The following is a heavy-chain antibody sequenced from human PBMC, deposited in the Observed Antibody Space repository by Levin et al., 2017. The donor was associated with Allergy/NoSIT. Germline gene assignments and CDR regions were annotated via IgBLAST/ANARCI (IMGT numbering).Heavy chain of an antibody. CDR3: ARDSYSYYDFWSGYYTGINYYYGMDV. D-gene: IGHD3-3*01. CDR1: GFTFSSYW. CDR2: IKQDGSEK. Sequence: GGSLRLSCAASGFTFSSYWMSWVRQAPGKGLEWVANIKQDGSEKYYVDSVKGRFTISRDNAKNSLYLQMNSLRAEDTAAYYCARDSYSYYDFWSGYYTGINYYYGMDVWGQGTTVTVSS. J-gene: IGHJ6*02. V-gene: IGHV3-7*01.